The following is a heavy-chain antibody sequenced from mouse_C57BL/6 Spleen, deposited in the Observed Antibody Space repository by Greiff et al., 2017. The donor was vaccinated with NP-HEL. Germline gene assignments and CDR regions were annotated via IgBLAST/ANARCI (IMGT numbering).Heavy chain of an antibody. D-gene: IGHD1-1*01. V-gene: IGHV1-15*01. CDR3: TMNYGSYAMEY. CDR1: GYTFTDYE. J-gene: IGHJ4*01. CDR2: IDPETGGT. Sequence: VQLQQSGAELVRPGASVTLSCKASGYTFTDYEMHWVKQTPVHGLEWIGAIDPETGGTAYTQKFKGKAILTADTSSSTAYMEPRSLTSEDSAGYYCTMNYGSYAMEYWGQGTSVTVSS.